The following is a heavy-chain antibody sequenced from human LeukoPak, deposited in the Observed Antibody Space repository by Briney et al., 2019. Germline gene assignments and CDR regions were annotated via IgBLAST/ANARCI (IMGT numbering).Heavy chain of an antibody. CDR3: SRQGCTTTSCHTIDS. CDR2: INPADSER. Sequence: GESLKISCKGSGYSFTSYWIGWVRQMPGKGLEWMGIINPADSERRYSPSSQGQVTISVDKSISTAYLQWSSLKASDTAMYYCSRQGCTTTSCHTIDSWGQGSLVTVSS. J-gene: IGHJ4*02. CDR1: GYSFTSYW. D-gene: IGHD2-2*02. V-gene: IGHV5-51*01.